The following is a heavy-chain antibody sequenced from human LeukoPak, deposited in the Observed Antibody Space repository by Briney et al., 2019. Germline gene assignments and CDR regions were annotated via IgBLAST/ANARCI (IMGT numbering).Heavy chain of an antibody. Sequence: GESLKISCKGSGYSFTSYWIGWVRQMPGKGLEWMGIIYPGDSDTRYSPSFQGQVTISADKSISTAYLQWSSLKASDTAMYYCARHVPSDDSSGYYPYYFDYWGQGTLVTVSS. V-gene: IGHV5-51*01. D-gene: IGHD3-22*01. CDR1: GYSFTSYW. CDR2: IYPGDSDT. CDR3: ARHVPSDDSSGYYPYYFDY. J-gene: IGHJ4*02.